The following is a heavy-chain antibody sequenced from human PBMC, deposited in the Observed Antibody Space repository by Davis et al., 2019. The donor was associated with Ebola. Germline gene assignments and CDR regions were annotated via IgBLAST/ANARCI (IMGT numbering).Heavy chain of an antibody. V-gene: IGHV1-2*02. CDR2: INPNSGGT. J-gene: IGHJ4*02. CDR3: ARGRQWLALGADY. Sequence: ASVPVSCKASGYTFTGYYMHWVRQAPGQGLEWMGWINPNSGGTNYAQKFQGSVTMTRDTSISTAYMELSRLRSDDTAVYYCARGRQWLALGADYWGQGTLVTVSS. CDR1: GYTFTGYY. D-gene: IGHD6-19*01.